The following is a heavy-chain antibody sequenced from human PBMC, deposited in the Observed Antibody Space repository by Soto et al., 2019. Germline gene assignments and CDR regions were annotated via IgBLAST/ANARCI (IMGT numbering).Heavy chain of an antibody. CDR1: GGSLSTGDYY. V-gene: IGHV4-30-4*01. J-gene: IGHJ4*02. D-gene: IGHD4-17*01. Sequence: QVQLRESGPGLVKPSQTLALTCTVSGGSLSTGDYYWNWIRQPPGKGLEYIGYIFYGGSTFYNPSLKSRLTISVDTSKNQFSLKLTSVTAADTAVYFCASQARGDFGPFDSWGQGTLVTVSS. CDR3: ASQARGDFGPFDS. CDR2: IFYGGST.